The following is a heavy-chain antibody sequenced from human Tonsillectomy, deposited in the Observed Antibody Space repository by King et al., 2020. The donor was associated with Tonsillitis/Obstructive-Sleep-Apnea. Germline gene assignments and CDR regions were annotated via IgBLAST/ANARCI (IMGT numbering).Heavy chain of an antibody. CDR3: ARSYCGGDCPGDAFDI. CDR1: GYTFTSYY. CDR2: ISSYNGNT. Sequence: QLVQSGADVKKPGASVEVSCNASGYTFTSYYINWVRQAPGKGLEWMGWISSYNGNTDYAQKFQGRVTMTTDTSTSTAYMELRSLRSDDTAVYYCARSYCGGDCPGDAFDIWGQGTMVTVSS. V-gene: IGHV1-18*01. J-gene: IGHJ3*02. D-gene: IGHD2-21*01.